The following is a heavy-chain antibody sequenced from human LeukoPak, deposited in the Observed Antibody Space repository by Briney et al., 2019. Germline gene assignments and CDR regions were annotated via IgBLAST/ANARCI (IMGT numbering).Heavy chain of an antibody. J-gene: IGHJ4*02. V-gene: IGHV3-30*04. CDR3: AKVVDYDYVWGSYSCFDY. Sequence: GGSLRLSCAASGFTFSSYVMHWVRQAPGKGLEWVAIISYDGSNEYYADSVKGRFTISRDNSKNTLYLQMNSLRAEDTAVYYCAKVVDYDYVWGSYSCFDYWGQGTLVTVSS. CDR1: GFTFSSYV. CDR2: ISYDGSNE. D-gene: IGHD3-16*01.